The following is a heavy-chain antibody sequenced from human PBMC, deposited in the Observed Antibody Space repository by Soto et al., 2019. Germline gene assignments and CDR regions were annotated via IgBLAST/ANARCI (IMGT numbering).Heavy chain of an antibody. CDR3: AADSSGSTADYHYYYGMDV. J-gene: IGHJ6*02. V-gene: IGHV1-18*01. CDR2: ISPYTGDT. CDR1: GYTFTRHG. Sequence: ASVKVSCKGVGYTFTRHGISWVRQAPGQGLEWMGWISPYTGDTKYARSLQGRVAMTTDTPTSTAYMELRGLRSDDTAIYYCAADSSGSTADYHYYYGMDVWGQGTTVTVSS. D-gene: IGHD3-22*01.